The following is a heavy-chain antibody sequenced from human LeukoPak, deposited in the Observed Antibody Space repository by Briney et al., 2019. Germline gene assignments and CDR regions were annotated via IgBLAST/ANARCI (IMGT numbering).Heavy chain of an antibody. CDR2: INPSDKST. V-gene: IGHV1-46*01. J-gene: IGHJ4*02. D-gene: IGHD2-15*01. CDR1: GYTFTSYY. Sequence: ASVKVSCKASGYTFTSYYMHWVRQVPGQGLEWMGIINPSDKSTSYAQKFQGRVTMTRDTSTTTVYMELRSLRSEDTAVYYCARDYCSGGSCYSGYWGQGTLVTVSS. CDR3: ARDYCSGGSCYSGY.